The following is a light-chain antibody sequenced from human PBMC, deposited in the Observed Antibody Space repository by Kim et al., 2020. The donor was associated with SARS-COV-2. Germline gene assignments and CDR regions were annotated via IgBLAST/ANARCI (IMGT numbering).Light chain of an antibody. Sequence: GQSVTISCTGTSSDVGGYTYVSWYQQHPVKAPKRIIYEVTKRPSGVPDRFSGSKSGNTASLTVSGLQAEDEADYYCSSYAGTDNLLFGGGTQLTVL. CDR2: EVT. V-gene: IGLV2-8*01. CDR1: SSDVGGYTY. CDR3: SSYAGTDNLL. J-gene: IGLJ3*02.